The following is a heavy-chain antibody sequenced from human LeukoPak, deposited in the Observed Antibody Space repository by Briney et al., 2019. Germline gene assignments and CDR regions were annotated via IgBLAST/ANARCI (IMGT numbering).Heavy chain of an antibody. D-gene: IGHD2-2*01. CDR1: GYTFTGYY. CDR3: ASERYCSSTSCYADYYYGMDV. CDR2: INPNSGGT. J-gene: IGHJ6*02. V-gene: IGHV1-2*02. Sequence: GASVKVSCKASGYTFTGYYMHWVRQAPGQGLEWMEWINPNSGGTNYAQKFQGRVTMTRDTSISTAYMELSRLRSDDTAVYYCASERYCSSTSCYADYYYGMDVWGQGTTVTVSS.